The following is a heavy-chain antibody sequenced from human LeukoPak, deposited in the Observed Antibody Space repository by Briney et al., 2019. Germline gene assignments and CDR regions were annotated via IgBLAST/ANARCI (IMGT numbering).Heavy chain of an antibody. Sequence: GGSLRLSCAASGFTVSSNYMSWVRQAPGKGLEWVSVIYSGGSTYYADSVKGRFTISRDNSKNALYLQMNSLRAEDTAVYYCVRGDYGDYTLFDYWGQGTLVTVSS. CDR2: IYSGGST. CDR1: GFTVSSNY. D-gene: IGHD4-17*01. CDR3: VRGDYGDYTLFDY. J-gene: IGHJ4*02. V-gene: IGHV3-53*01.